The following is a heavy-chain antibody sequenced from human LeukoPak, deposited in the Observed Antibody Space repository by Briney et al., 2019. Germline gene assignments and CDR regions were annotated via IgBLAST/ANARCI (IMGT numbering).Heavy chain of an antibody. CDR1: GGSISSYY. D-gene: IGHD3-10*01. V-gene: IGHV4-59*12. CDR3: ARGAYYYGSGISVRYYYYYYMDV. CDR2: IYYSGST. Sequence: PSETLSLTCTVSGGSISSYYWSWIRQPPGKGLEWIGYIYYSGSTNYNPSLKSRVTISVDTSKNQFSLKLSSVTAADTAVYYCARGAYYYGSGISVRYYYYYYMDVWGKGTTVTVSS. J-gene: IGHJ6*03.